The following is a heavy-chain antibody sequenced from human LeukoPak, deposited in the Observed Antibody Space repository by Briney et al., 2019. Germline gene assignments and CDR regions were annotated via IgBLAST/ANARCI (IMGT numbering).Heavy chain of an antibody. CDR3: ARDPYNTMFYRPAH. CDR1: GFAFGIYA. CDR2: ISANSQAI. D-gene: IGHD3-10*02. V-gene: IGHV3-23*01. J-gene: IGHJ4*02. Sequence: GGSLRLSCAGSGFAFGIYAMRWVRQAPGMGGEWVSSISANSQAIYYAHSVEGRFTISRDNSKSTLYLQLNRLRAEDTATYYCARDPYNTMFYRPAHWGQGTLVTVSS.